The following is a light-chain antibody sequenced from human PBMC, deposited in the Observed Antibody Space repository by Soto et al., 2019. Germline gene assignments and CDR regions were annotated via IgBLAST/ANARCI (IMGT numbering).Light chain of an antibody. CDR1: QSISSY. Sequence: DIQMPQSQSSLSASLGDRFSITCLASQSISSYLNWYQQKPGKAPKLLIYAASSLQSGVPSRFSGSGSGTEFTLTISCLQPDDFTTYYCQVSTFYSITF. CDR3: QVSTFYSIT. J-gene: IGKJ5*01. CDR2: AAS. V-gene: IGKV1-39*01.